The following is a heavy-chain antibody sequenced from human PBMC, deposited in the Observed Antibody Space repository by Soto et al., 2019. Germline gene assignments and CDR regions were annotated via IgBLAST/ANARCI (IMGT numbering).Heavy chain of an antibody. CDR1: GFTFSRYW. J-gene: IGHJ3*02. CDR3: ATILNRAFET. D-gene: IGHD3-3*01. Sequence: EVQLVESGGGLVQPGGSLRLSCAASGFTFSRYWMSWFRQAPGRGLEWMGNIKQDGTEKDYVDSVKGRFTISRDNARNSVFLQMDSLRADDTAVYYCATILNRAFETWGQGTMVTVSS. V-gene: IGHV3-7*01. CDR2: IKQDGTEK.